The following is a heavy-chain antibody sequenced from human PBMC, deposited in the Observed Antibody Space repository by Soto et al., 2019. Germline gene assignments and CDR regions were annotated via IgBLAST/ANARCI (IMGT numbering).Heavy chain of an antibody. J-gene: IGHJ4*02. D-gene: IGHD5-12*01. CDR3: AKERSVVATTPDFDY. V-gene: IGHV3-30*18. CDR2: ASYDGSYK. CDR1: GFTFSSFG. Sequence: QVQLVESGGGVVQPGRSLRLSCAASGFTFSSFGMHWVRQAPGKGLEWVAVASYDGSYKYYADSVKGRFTISRDNSKNTLYLQMNSLRAEDTAVYYCAKERSVVATTPDFDYWGQGNLVTVSS.